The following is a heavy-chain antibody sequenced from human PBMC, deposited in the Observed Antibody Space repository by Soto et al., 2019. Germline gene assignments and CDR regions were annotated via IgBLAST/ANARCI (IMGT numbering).Heavy chain of an antibody. CDR2: IYWDGDK. V-gene: IGHV2-5*02. CDR1: GFSLSTSGVG. D-gene: IGHD5-12*01. Sequence: QITLKESGPTLVKPTQTLTLTCTFSGFSLSTSGVGVGWIRQPPGKALEWLALIYWDGDKRYSPSLKSRLTXMXXTSKNHVALITTTMHPVDTATYYCGHTHKWLRFDSWGQGTLVPVSS. J-gene: IGHJ4*02. CDR3: GHTHKWLRFDS.